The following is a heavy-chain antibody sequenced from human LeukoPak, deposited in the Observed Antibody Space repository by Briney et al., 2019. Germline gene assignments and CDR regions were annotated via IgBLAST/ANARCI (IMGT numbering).Heavy chain of an antibody. D-gene: IGHD2-2*01. CDR3: AKPGSSDIIVVPAAIPYYYYYYYMDV. Sequence: GGSLRLSCTTSGFTFSSYAMSWVRQAPGKGLEWVSAISGSGGTTFYADSVKGRFTISRDNSKNTLYLQMNSLRAEDTAVYYCAKPGSSDIIVVPAAIPYYYYYYYMDVWGKGTTVTVSS. CDR1: GFTFSSYA. J-gene: IGHJ6*03. CDR2: ISGSGGTT. V-gene: IGHV3-23*01.